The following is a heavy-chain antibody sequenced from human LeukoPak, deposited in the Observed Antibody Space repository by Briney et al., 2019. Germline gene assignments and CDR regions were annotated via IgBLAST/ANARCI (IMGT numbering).Heavy chain of an antibody. J-gene: IGHJ4*02. CDR3: ARDHGDYAFDY. D-gene: IGHD4-17*01. Sequence: WGSLRLSCAASGFTVSSNYMSWVRQAPGKGLEWVSVIYSGGSTYYADSVKGRFTISRDNSKNTLYLQMNSLRAEDTAVYYCARDHGDYAFDYWGQGTLVTVSS. V-gene: IGHV3-53*01. CDR2: IYSGGST. CDR1: GFTVSSNY.